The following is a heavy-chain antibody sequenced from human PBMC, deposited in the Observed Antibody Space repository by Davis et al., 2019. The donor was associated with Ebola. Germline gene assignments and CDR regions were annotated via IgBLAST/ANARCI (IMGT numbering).Heavy chain of an antibody. CDR2: ISGSGGST. J-gene: IGHJ3*02. Sequence: GESLKISCTDSVITFSSYAMTWVRQAPGKGLEWVSAISGSGGSTYYADSVKGRFTISRDNAKNTLYLQKNSLRVEDTAVYYCAREMATTNDAFDIWGQGTMVSVSS. CDR3: AREMATTNDAFDI. D-gene: IGHD5-24*01. CDR1: VITFSSYA. V-gene: IGHV3-23*01.